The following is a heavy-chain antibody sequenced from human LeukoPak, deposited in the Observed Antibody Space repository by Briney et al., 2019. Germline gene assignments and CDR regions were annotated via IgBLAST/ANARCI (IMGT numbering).Heavy chain of an antibody. J-gene: IGHJ4*02. V-gene: IGHV5-51*01. CDR1: GYIFGNYW. D-gene: IGHD5-24*01. CDR3: ARQESEMTTPANRYFDH. CDR2: IYPHDSDI. Sequence: GESLKISCKGSGYIFGNYWIGWVRQMPGKGLEWMAIIYPHDSDIRYSPSFQGQVTISADKSINTAYLQWSSLKASDSAVYYCARQESEMTTPANRYFDHWGQGTLVTVSS.